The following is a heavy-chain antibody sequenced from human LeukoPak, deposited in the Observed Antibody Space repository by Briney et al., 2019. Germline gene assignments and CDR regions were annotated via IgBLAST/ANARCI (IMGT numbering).Heavy chain of an antibody. CDR3: AREGYYGSGSPPSLYFDY. V-gene: IGHV3-30-3*01. CDR1: GFTFRNYV. D-gene: IGHD3-10*01. CDR2: TSSDLNVK. J-gene: IGHJ4*02. Sequence: GSLGLSCAASGFTFRNYVIHWVRQAPGKGLEWVAVTSSDLNVKLYADSVKGRFTISRDNSRSTLYLQMNSLRPEDTAIYYCAREGYYGSGSPPSLYFDYWGQGTLVAVSS.